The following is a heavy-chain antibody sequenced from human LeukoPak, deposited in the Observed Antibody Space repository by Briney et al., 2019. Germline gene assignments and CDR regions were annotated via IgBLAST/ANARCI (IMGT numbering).Heavy chain of an antibody. CDR1: GYTFTSYD. CDR3: AKDQPVPWFGELLGYYYGMDV. CDR2: MNPNSGNT. J-gene: IGHJ6*02. Sequence: ASVKVSCKASGYTFTSYDINWVRQATGQGLEWMGWMNPNSGNTGYAQKFQGRVTITRNTSISTAYMELSSLRAEDTAVYYCAKDQPVPWFGELLGYYYGMDVWGQGTTVTVSS. V-gene: IGHV1-8*03. D-gene: IGHD3-10*01.